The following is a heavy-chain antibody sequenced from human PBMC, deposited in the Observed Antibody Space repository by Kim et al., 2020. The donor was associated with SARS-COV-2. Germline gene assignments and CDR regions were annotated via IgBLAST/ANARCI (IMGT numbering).Heavy chain of an antibody. CDR2: ISYDGSNK. V-gene: IGHV3-30*04. J-gene: IGHJ4*02. Sequence: GGSLRLSCAASGFTFSSYAMHWVRQAPGKGLEWVALISYDGSNKYYADSVKGRFIISRDNSKNTLYLQMNSLITEDTAVYYCARDEGGLDYWGQGTLVT. D-gene: IGHD3-16*01. CDR3: ARDEGGLDY. CDR1: GFTFSSYA.